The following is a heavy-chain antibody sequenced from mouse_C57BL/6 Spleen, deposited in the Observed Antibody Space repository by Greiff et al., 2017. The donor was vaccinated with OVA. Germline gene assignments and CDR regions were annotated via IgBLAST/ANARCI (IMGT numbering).Heavy chain of an antibody. CDR2: IDPSDSET. Sequence: QVQLQQPGAELVRPGSSVKLSCKASGYTFTSYWMHWVKQRPIQGLEWIGNIDPSDSETHYNQKFKDKATLTVDKSSSTAYMQLSSLTSEDSAVDYCARPGDSSGPFAYWGQGTLVTVSA. J-gene: IGHJ3*01. CDR1: GYTFTSYW. D-gene: IGHD3-2*02. V-gene: IGHV1-52*01. CDR3: ARPGDSSGPFAY.